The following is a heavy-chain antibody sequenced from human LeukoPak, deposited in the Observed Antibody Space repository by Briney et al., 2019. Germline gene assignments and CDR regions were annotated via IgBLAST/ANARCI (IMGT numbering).Heavy chain of an antibody. J-gene: IGHJ3*02. CDR2: IYHSGST. Sequence: PSGTLSLTCAVSGGSLSSSNWWSWVRQPPGKGLEWIGEIYHSGSTNYNPSLESRVTISVEKSKNQFSLNLSSVTAADTAVYYCARVTSYLAFDIFGQGTIVTVSS. CDR3: ARVTSYLAFDI. D-gene: IGHD3-10*01. V-gene: IGHV4-4*02. CDR1: GGSLSSSNW.